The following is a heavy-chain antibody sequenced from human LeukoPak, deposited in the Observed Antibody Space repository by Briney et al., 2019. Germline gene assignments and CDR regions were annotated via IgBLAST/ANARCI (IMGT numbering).Heavy chain of an antibody. CDR3: ARAPRDSSSSNYMRRFDY. J-gene: IGHJ4*02. CDR2: IYSNDNV. CDR1: GGSIRGHY. Sequence: PSETLSLTCSVSGGSIRGHYWSWIRRPPGKGLEWIGYIYSNDNVLYNPFLKSRVTLSVDTFNNQFSLSLTSVTAADTAVYYCARAPRDSSSSNYMRRFDYWGQGTLVTVSS. V-gene: IGHV4-59*08. D-gene: IGHD3-22*01.